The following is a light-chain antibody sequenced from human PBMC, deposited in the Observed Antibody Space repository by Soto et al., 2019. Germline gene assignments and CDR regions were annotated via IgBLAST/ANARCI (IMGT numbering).Light chain of an antibody. Sequence: EIVLTQSPGTLSLSPGERATLSCRASQSVSSSYLAWYQQKPGQAPRLLIYGASSRATGIPDRFSGSGYGTDFTLTISRLEPEDFAVYYCKQYGSSPRFTFGPGTKVDIK. CDR1: QSVSSSY. J-gene: IGKJ3*01. V-gene: IGKV3-20*01. CDR2: GAS. CDR3: KQYGSSPRFT.